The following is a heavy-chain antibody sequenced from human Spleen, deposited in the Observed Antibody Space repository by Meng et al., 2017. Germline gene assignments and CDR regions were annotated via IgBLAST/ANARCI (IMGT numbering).Heavy chain of an antibody. CDR3: ARGQLYPPLES. D-gene: IGHD1-1*01. Sequence: ASVKVSCKASGYTFPDYWLHWVRRAPGQGLEWMGRINPKNGDTHYAQRFQGRVTMTGDTSISTAYMEVSSLRSDDTAVYYCARGQLYPPLESWGQGTLVTVSS. CDR1: GYTFPDYW. J-gene: IGHJ4*02. V-gene: IGHV1-2*06. CDR2: INPKNGDT.